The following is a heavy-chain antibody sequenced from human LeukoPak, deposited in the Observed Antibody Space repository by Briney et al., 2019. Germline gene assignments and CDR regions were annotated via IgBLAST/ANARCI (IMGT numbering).Heavy chain of an antibody. CDR1: GFTVSSNY. CDR2: ISASGDST. V-gene: IGHV3-23*01. Sequence: GGSLRLSCAASGFTVSSNYMSWVRQAPGKGLEWVSGISASGDSTYYADSVKGRFTISRDNSKNTLYLQMNSLRAEDTAVYYCAKMPVSYSSGWSTFDYWGQGNLVTVSS. D-gene: IGHD6-19*01. CDR3: AKMPVSYSSGWSTFDY. J-gene: IGHJ4*02.